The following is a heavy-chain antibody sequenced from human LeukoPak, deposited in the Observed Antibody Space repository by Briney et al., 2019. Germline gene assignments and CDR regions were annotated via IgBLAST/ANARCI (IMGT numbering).Heavy chain of an antibody. D-gene: IGHD4-17*01. CDR2: ISYDGSNK. J-gene: IGHJ5*02. CDR1: GFTFSSYA. V-gene: IGHV3-30-3*01. Sequence: GRSLRLSCAASGFTFSSYAMHWVRQAPGKGLEWVAVISYDGSNKYYADSVKGRFTISRDNSKNTLYLQMNSLRAEDTAVYYCARDFFTTVTSSWFDPWGQGTLVTVSS. CDR3: ARDFFTTVTSSWFDP.